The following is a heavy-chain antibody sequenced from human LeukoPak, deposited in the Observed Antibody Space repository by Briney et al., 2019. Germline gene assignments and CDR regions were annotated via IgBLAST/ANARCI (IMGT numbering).Heavy chain of an antibody. J-gene: IGHJ6*02. Sequence: PSETLSLTCIVSGGSISSYYWSWIRQPPGKGLEWIGYIYYSGSTNYNPSLKSRVTISVDTSKNQFSLKLSSVTAADTAVYYCARDRDDFWSGSYYYYGMDVWGQGTTVTVSS. CDR1: GGSISSYY. D-gene: IGHD3-3*01. V-gene: IGHV4-59*01. CDR2: IYYSGST. CDR3: ARDRDDFWSGSYYYYGMDV.